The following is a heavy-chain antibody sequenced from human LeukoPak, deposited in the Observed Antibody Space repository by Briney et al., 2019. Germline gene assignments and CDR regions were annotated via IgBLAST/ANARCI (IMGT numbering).Heavy chain of an antibody. Sequence: PGGSLRLSCAASGFTFSSYSMNWVRQAPGKGLEWVSSISSTNSYIYYADSVKGRFTISRDNAKNSLYLQMNSLRAEDTAVYYCARDMNTVTTSYFQYWVQGTLVTVSS. J-gene: IGHJ1*01. D-gene: IGHD4-17*01. CDR3: ARDMNTVTTSYFQY. V-gene: IGHV3-21*01. CDR1: GFTFSSYS. CDR2: ISSTNSYI.